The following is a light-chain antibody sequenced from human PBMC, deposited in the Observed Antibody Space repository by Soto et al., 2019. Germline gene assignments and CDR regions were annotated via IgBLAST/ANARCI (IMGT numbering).Light chain of an antibody. V-gene: IGLV2-14*01. Sequence: QSALTQPASVSGSPGQSITISCTGTSSDVGGYNYVSWYQQHPGKAPKLMIFDVSNRPSGVSNRFSGSKSGNTASLTISGLQAEDEADYYCSSYTRSSRVVFGGGTQLTVL. CDR3: SSYTRSSRVV. CDR1: SSDVGGYNY. CDR2: DVS. J-gene: IGLJ2*01.